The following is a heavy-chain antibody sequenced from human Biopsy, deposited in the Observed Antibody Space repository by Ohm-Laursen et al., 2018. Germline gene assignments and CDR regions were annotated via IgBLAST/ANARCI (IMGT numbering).Heavy chain of an antibody. CDR1: AGPISSSTTYY. V-gene: IGHV4-39*01. Sequence: SDTLSLTCTVSAGPISSSTTYYWAWLSQPPGKGLEWIGSIYNTETTFYNPSLKSRFTISVDTSTNKFSLKVSSVTAADTALYFCARHPTGFWFDPWGHGTLVTVSS. CDR3: ARHPTGFWFDP. J-gene: IGHJ5*02. CDR2: IYNTETT.